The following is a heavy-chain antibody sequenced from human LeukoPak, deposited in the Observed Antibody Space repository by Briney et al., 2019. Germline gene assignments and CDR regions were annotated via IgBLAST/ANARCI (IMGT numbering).Heavy chain of an antibody. CDR1: GFAFTTSA. CDR2: ISGTGSST. J-gene: IGHJ4*02. D-gene: IGHD6-13*01. Sequence: GGSLRLSCATSGFAFTTSALTWVRQAPGKGLEWVSSISGTGSSTYYADSVKGRFTVSRDKSKNALYLQLDGVRAEDTAVYFCARAQGSSSWPYSFDFWGQGTLVTVSS. CDR3: ARAQGSSSWPYSFDF. V-gene: IGHV3-23*01.